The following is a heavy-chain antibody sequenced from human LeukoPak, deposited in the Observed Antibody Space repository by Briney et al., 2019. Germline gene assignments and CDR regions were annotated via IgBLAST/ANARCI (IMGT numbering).Heavy chain of an antibody. J-gene: IGHJ4*02. D-gene: IGHD5-24*01. CDR1: GFTFSSYG. CDR3: ATGGYRSLGFFPYFDY. Sequence: GGSLRLSCAASGFTFSSYGMHWVRQAPGKGLEWVTFIRYDGSNKYYTDSVKGRFTISRDNSYKTLYLQMNSLRAEDTAVYYCATGGYRSLGFFPYFDYWGQGTLVTVSS. V-gene: IGHV3-30*02. CDR2: IRYDGSNK.